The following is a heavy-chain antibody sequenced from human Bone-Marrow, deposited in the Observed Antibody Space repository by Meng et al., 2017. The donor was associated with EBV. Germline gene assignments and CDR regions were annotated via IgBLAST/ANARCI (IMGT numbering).Heavy chain of an antibody. Sequence: VVSLEAGEWEKTPGYSLKVSCRTSGGIVRSDAVGWVRQAPGQGIEWMGVLIHMVGAPHYAQKFQGRVTIIADESTSTHSMELNSLRSEDTAMYYCASESGRGFTPDYWGQGTLVTVSS. V-gene: IGHV1-69*01. CDR1: GGIVRSDA. D-gene: IGHD3-10*01. CDR3: ASESGRGFTPDY. J-gene: IGHJ4*02. CDR2: LIHMVGAP.